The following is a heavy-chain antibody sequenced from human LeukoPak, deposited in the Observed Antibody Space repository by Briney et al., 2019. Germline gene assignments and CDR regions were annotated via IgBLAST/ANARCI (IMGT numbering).Heavy chain of an antibody. CDR1: GGSISSYY. J-gene: IGHJ5*02. V-gene: IGHV4-59*01. CDR2: IYYSGST. D-gene: IGHD3-3*01. CDR3: ARGRVDFWSGNNWFDP. Sequence: NPSETLSLTCTVSGGSISSYYWSWIRQPPGKGLEWIGYIYYSGSTNYNPSLKSRVTISVDTSKNQFSLKLSSVTAADTAVYYCARGRVDFWSGNNWFDPWGQGTLVTVSS.